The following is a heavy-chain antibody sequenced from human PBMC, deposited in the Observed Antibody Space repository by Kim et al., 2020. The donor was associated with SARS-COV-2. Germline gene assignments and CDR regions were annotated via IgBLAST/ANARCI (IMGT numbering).Heavy chain of an antibody. V-gene: IGHV3-53*01. D-gene: IGHD2-2*01. CDR1: GFTVSSNY. Sequence: GGSLRLSCAASGFTVSSNYMSWVRQAPGKGLEWVSVIYSGGSTYYADSVKGRFTISRDNSKNTLYLQMNSLRAEDTAVYYCARAPSFPDIVVVPAEFPVGAFDIWGQGTMVTVSS. CDR3: ARAPSFPDIVVVPAEFPVGAFDI. J-gene: IGHJ3*02. CDR2: IYSGGST.